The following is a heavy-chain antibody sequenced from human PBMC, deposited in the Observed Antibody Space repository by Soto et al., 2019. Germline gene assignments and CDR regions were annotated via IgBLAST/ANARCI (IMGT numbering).Heavy chain of an antibody. CDR2: ISGSGGST. Sequence: XGSLRLSCAASGVTFSSYAMSWVRQAPGKGLDWVSAISGSGGSTYYADSVKGRFTISRDNSKNTLYLQMNSLRAEDTAVYYCAKDKMVRGVISNWFDPWGQGTLVTVSS. D-gene: IGHD3-10*01. V-gene: IGHV3-23*01. CDR1: GVTFSSYA. CDR3: AKDKMVRGVISNWFDP. J-gene: IGHJ5*02.